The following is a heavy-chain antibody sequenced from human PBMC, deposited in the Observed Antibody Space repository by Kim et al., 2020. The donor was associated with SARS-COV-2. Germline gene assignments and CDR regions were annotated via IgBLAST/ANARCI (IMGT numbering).Heavy chain of an antibody. CDR2: ISVTGTNT. CDR1: GFTFSNSE. Sequence: GGSLRLSCAASGFTFSNSEMTWFRQFPWKGLERVSVISVTGTNTYYADSLKGRFTVSRDNFRNTLYLNMYSLGAEVTAVCYSAKGGRINSWDYQYLDHW. V-gene: IGHV3-23*01. J-gene: IGHJ1*01. D-gene: IGHD3-9*01. CDR3: AKGGRINSWDYQYLDH.